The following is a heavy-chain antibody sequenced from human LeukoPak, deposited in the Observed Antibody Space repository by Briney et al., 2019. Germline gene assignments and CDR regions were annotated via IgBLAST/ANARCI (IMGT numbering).Heavy chain of an antibody. Sequence: GGSLRLSCIVSGFTFSSYWMNWVRQAPGKGLEWVANIKEDGSEKYYVDSVKGRFTISRDNAKNSLYLQMSSLRAEDTAVYYCARVEYSSSPPDYYYYMDVWGKGTTVTVSS. J-gene: IGHJ6*03. D-gene: IGHD6-6*01. V-gene: IGHV3-7*01. CDR1: GFTFSSYW. CDR2: IKEDGSEK. CDR3: ARVEYSSSPPDYYYYMDV.